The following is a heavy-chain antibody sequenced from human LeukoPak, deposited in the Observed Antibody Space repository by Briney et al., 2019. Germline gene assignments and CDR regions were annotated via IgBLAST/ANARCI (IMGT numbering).Heavy chain of an antibody. CDR2: IYSGSTT. V-gene: IGHV3-66*01. CDR1: GFTFSSYA. J-gene: IGHJ4*02. D-gene: IGHD2-15*01. CDR3: ARGYCSSGSCSYFDY. Sequence: GGSLRLSCAASGFTFSSYAMSWVRQAPGKGLEWVSVIYSGSTTYYADSVKGRFTISRDNSKNTLYLQMNSLRAEDTAVYYCARGYCSSGSCSYFDYWGQGTLVTVSS.